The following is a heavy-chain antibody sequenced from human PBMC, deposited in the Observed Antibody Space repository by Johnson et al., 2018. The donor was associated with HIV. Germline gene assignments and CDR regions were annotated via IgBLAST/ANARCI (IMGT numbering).Heavy chain of an antibody. CDR2: ISYDGSNK. V-gene: IGHV3-30*03. CDR1: GFTFSSYG. CDR3: ARVEWDQNAFDI. Sequence: QVQLVESGGGVVQPGRSLRLSCAASGFTFSSYGMHWVRQAPGKGLEWVAVISYDGSNKYYADSVKGRFTISRDNSKNTLYLQMNSLRAEDTAVYYCARVEWDQNAFDIWGQGTMVTVSS. J-gene: IGHJ3*02. D-gene: IGHD1-26*01.